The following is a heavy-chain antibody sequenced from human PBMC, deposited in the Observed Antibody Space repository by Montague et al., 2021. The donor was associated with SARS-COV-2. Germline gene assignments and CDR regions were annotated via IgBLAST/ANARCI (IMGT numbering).Heavy chain of an antibody. V-gene: IGHV4-34*01. J-gene: IGHJ6*02. CDR2: IKHSGTT. Sequence: SETLSLTCAVFDGSFSGFYWSWIRQPPGKGLEWIGEIKHSGTTYYIPSLKSRVTISVDTSKNQFSLKLDSVTAADAAVYYCASGAVNGSGYLDDWGHGTTVTVSS. CDR3: ASGAVNGSGYLDD. CDR1: DGSFSGFY. D-gene: IGHD6-25*01.